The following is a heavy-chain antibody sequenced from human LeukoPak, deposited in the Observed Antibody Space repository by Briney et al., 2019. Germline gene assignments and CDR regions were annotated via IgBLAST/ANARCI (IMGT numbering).Heavy chain of an antibody. J-gene: IGHJ4*02. V-gene: IGHV1-46*01. CDR3: ARGGCSSTSCQPKENDY. CDR1: GYTFTSYY. CDR2: INPSGGST. D-gene: IGHD2-2*01. Sequence: ASVKVSCKASGYTFTSYYMHWVRQAPGQGLEWMGIINPSGGSTSYAQKFQGRVTMTRDTSTSTVYMELSSLRSEDTAVYYCARGGCSSTSCQPKENDYWGQGTLVTVSS.